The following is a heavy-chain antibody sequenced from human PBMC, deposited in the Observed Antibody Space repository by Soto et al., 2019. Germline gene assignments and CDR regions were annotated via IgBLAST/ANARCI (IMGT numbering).Heavy chain of an antibody. J-gene: IGHJ6*04. Sequence: EVQVVESGGGLVQPGGSLRLSCAASGLTVSSYYMSWVRQAPGKGLEWVSVLYTGGSTYYADSVNGRFTISRHNSENTLSLQMNSLRVEDTAVYYCARGDLTDVWGKGTTVTVSS. CDR3: ARGDLTDV. CDR1: GLTVSSYY. V-gene: IGHV3-53*04. CDR2: LYTGGST.